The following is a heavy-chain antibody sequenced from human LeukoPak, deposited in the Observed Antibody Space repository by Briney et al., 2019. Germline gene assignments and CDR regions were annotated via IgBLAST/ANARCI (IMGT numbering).Heavy chain of an antibody. CDR2: ISSSSSYI. V-gene: IGHV3-21*01. J-gene: IGHJ4*02. D-gene: IGHD7-27*01. CDR3: ARVSGNSGESHY. CDR1: AFTFSSYS. Sequence: PVGSLRLSCAASAFTFSSYSMNWVRQAPGKGLEWVSSISSSSSYIYYADSVKGRFTISRDNAKNSLYLQMNSLRAEDTTVYYCARVSGNSGESHYWAQGTLVTVSS.